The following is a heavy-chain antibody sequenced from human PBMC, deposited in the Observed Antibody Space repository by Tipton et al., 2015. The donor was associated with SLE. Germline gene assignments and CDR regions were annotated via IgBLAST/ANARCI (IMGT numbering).Heavy chain of an antibody. CDR1: GFTFSDYG. D-gene: IGHD3-22*01. CDR2: INQGGSEN. Sequence: SLRLSCVVSGFTFSDYGMHWVRQTPGKGLEWVASINQGGSENHYVDSVRGRFTISRDNAKNSLYLQMNTLRAEDTAVYYCTRGGSGYSLNWGQGTLVTVSS. CDR3: TRGGSGYSLN. V-gene: IGHV3-7*01. J-gene: IGHJ4*02.